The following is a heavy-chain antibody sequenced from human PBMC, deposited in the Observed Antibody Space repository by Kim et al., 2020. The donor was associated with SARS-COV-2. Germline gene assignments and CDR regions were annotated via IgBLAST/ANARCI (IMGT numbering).Heavy chain of an antibody. CDR3: ARDYITAAGKEDFDY. Sequence: AQRLQGRLTVTRDTSTNTVYMELSSLRSDDTAVYYCARDYITAAGKEDFDYWGQGTLVTISS. V-gene: IGHV1-46*01. D-gene: IGHD6-13*01. J-gene: IGHJ4*02.